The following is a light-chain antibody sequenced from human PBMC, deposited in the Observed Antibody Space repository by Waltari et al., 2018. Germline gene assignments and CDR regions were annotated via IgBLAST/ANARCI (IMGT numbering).Light chain of an antibody. Sequence: DIQMTQSPSTLSASVGDRVTITCRASQSISGWLAWYQHKPEKAPKLLIYKASSLESGVPSRFSGSGSGTEFTLTISSLQPDDIATYYCQQYYTYSFGQGTKVEIK. J-gene: IGKJ1*01. CDR2: KAS. V-gene: IGKV1-5*03. CDR3: QQYYTYS. CDR1: QSISGW.